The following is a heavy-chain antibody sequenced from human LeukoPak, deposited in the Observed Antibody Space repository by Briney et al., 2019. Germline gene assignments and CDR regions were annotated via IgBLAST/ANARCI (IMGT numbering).Heavy chain of an antibody. CDR2: IYHSGST. J-gene: IGHJ5*02. Sequence: SETLSLTCTVSGYSISSGYYWGWIRQPPGKGLEWIGSIYHSGSTYYNPSLKSRVTISVDTSKNQFSLKLSSVTAADTAVYYCARAGEIAAAGTLYNWVDPWGQGTLVTVSS. CDR1: GYSISSGYY. D-gene: IGHD6-13*01. CDR3: ARAGEIAAAGTLYNWVDP. V-gene: IGHV4-38-2*02.